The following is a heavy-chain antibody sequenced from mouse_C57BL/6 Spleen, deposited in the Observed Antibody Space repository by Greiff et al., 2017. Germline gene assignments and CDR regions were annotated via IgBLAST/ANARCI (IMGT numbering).Heavy chain of an antibody. D-gene: IGHD2-4*01. CDR3: AKQGINYDTPLFDY. Sequence: QVQLQQSGAELVKPGASVKISCKASGYAFSSYWLNWVKQRPGKGLEWIGQIYPGDGDTNYNGKFKGKATLTADKSSSTAYMQLSSLTSEDSAVYFVAKQGINYDTPLFDYWGQGTTLTVSS. CDR2: IYPGDGDT. CDR1: GYAFSSYW. J-gene: IGHJ2*01. V-gene: IGHV1-80*01.